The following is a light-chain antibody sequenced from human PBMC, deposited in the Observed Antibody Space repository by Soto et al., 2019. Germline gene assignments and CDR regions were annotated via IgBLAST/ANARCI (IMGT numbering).Light chain of an antibody. CDR3: QQLNSYPLT. CDR1: QGISSY. J-gene: IGKJ4*01. CDR2: TAS. Sequence: DIQLTQYPSFLSASVGDRVTITCRASQGISSYLAGYQQRPGKAPQLLIYTASTLQSGVPSRFSGSRSGTEFTLTISSLQPEDFATYYCQQLNSYPLTFGGGTNVEIK. V-gene: IGKV1-9*01.